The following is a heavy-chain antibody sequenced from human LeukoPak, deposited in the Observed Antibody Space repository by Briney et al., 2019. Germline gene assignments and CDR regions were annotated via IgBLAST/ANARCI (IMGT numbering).Heavy chain of an antibody. D-gene: IGHD2-2*01. CDR3: ARRVVVPAAIDY. CDR1: GGSISSGGYY. J-gene: IGHJ4*02. Sequence: SETLSLTCTVSGGSISSGGYYWSWIRQPPGKGLEWIGEINHSGSTNYNPSLKSRVTISVDTSKNQFSLKLSSVTAADTAVYYCARRVVVPAAIDYWGQGTLVTVSS. V-gene: IGHV4-39*07. CDR2: INHSGST.